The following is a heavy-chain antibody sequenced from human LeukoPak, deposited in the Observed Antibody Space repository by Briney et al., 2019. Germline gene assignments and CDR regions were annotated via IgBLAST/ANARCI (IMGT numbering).Heavy chain of an antibody. CDR2: MNPNSGNT. Sequence: ASVKVSCKASGYTFTSYDINWVRQATGQGLEWMGWMNPNSGNTDYAQKFQGRVTMTRNTSISTAYMELSSLRSEDTAVYYCARGPLSLVNYYMDVWGKGTTVTISS. V-gene: IGHV1-8*01. D-gene: IGHD2-2*01. J-gene: IGHJ6*03. CDR3: ARGPLSLVNYYMDV. CDR1: GYTFTSYD.